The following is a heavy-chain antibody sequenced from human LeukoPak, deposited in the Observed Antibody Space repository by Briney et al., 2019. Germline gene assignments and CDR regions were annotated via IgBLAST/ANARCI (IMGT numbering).Heavy chain of an antibody. CDR3: ARRLAVTGRYYFDY. D-gene: IGHD6-19*01. V-gene: IGHV4-59*08. Sequence: SETLSLTCSVSGGSISTYYWSWIRQPPGRGLEWIGYVYYSGSTNYNPSLRSRVTISVDTSKNQVSLKLTSVTAADTAVYYCARRLAVTGRYYFDYWGPGTLVTVSS. CDR2: VYYSGST. J-gene: IGHJ4*02. CDR1: GGSISTYY.